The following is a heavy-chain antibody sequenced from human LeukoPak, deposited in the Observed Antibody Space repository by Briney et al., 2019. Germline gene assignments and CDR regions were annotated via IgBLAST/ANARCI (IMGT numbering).Heavy chain of an antibody. CDR2: INPNSGGT. D-gene: IGHD6-6*01. J-gene: IGHJ4*02. CDR1: GYTFTDYY. Sequence: GASVKVSCKTSGYTFTDYYMQWVRQAPGQGLEWMGWINPNSGGTNYAQKFQGRVTMTRDTSISTAYMELSSLRSDDTAVYYCARGGNTAARPFDYGGKGPLVTVSS. V-gene: IGHV1-2*02. CDR3: ARGGNTAARPFDY.